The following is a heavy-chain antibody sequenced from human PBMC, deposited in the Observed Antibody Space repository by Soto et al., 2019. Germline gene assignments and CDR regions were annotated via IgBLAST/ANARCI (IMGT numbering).Heavy chain of an antibody. D-gene: IGHD2-8*01. CDR1: GFNFNDHY. CDR2: ARNKVNSYII. Sequence: GGSLRLSCVASGFNFNDHYMDWVRQAPGKGLEWVGRARNKVNSYIIAYAASVQGRFTISRDDSKNSLYLQMNSLKTEDTAVYFCARLMGTRFDLWGQGPLVTVS. V-gene: IGHV3-72*01. CDR3: ARLMGTRFDL. J-gene: IGHJ4*02.